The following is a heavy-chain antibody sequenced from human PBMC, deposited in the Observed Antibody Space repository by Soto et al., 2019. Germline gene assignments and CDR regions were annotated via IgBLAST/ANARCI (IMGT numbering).Heavy chain of an antibody. V-gene: IGHV3-30*18. CDR2: VSHDGRNT. CDR1: GFTFSDYA. J-gene: IGHJ4*02. Sequence: VQLVESGGGVVQPGRSLRLSCAASGFTFSDYAMHWVRQAPGKGLEWVAVVSHDGRNTHYADSVKGRFTISRDSSKNMVSLEMTSLRAEDTAVYYSAKGGRQWLVTSDFNYWGQGALVTVSS. D-gene: IGHD6-19*01. CDR3: AKGGRQWLVTSDFNY.